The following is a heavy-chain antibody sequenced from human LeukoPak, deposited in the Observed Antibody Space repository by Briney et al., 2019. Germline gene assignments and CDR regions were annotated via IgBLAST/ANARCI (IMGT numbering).Heavy chain of an antibody. J-gene: IGHJ4*02. D-gene: IGHD3-22*01. CDR1: GGSFSGYY. V-gene: IGHV4-34*01. Sequence: PSETLSLTCAVYGGSFSGYYWSWIRQPPGKGLEWIGEINRSGSTNYNPSLKSRVTISVDTSKNQFSLKLSSVTAADTAVYYCARGHYDSSGYFVYYFDYWGQGTLVTVSS. CDR2: INRSGST. CDR3: ARGHYDSSGYFVYYFDY.